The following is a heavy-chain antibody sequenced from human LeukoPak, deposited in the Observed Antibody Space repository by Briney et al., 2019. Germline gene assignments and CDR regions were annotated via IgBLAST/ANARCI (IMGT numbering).Heavy chain of an antibody. CDR1: GGSISSYY. V-gene: IGHV4-59*01. Sequence: SETLSLTCTVSGGSISSYYWSWIRQPPGKGLEWIGYIYYSGSTNYNPSLKSRVTISVDTSKNQFSLKLSSVTAADTAVYYCARDTLDSGTSDSWGQGTLVTVSS. CDR2: IYYSGST. D-gene: IGHD1-14*01. J-gene: IGHJ4*02. CDR3: ARDTLDSGTSDS.